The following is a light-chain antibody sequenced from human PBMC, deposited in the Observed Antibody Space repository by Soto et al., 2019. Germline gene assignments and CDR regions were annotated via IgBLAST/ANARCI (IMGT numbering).Light chain of an antibody. Sequence: EIQMTQSPSSLSASVGDRVTITCRSSHNINRYLNWYQQKPGKAPKLLIYGASTLQSGVPSRFSGSGSGTDFILAISSLQPEDFATYYCRQSNTTPLTFGGGTKVDIK. CDR3: RQSNTTPLT. CDR1: HNINRY. J-gene: IGKJ4*01. CDR2: GAS. V-gene: IGKV1-39*01.